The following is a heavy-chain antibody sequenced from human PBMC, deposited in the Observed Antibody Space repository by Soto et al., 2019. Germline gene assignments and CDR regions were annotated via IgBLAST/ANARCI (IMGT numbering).Heavy chain of an antibody. D-gene: IGHD3-22*01. V-gene: IGHV1-3*01. Sequence: ASVKVSCKASGYTFTSYAMHWVRQAPGQRLEWMGWINAGNGNTKYSQKFQGRVTITRDTSASTAYMELSSLRSEDTAVYYCARGGYYYDSSDNWFAPPGQRTLVTVSS. CDR3: ARGGYYYDSSDNWFAP. CDR1: GYTFTSYA. J-gene: IGHJ5*02. CDR2: INAGNGNT.